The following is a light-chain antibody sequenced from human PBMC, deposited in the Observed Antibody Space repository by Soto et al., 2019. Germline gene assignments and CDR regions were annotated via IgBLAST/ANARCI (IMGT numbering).Light chain of an antibody. CDR1: QSVSSY. Sequence: EIGLSQSPATLSLSPGERATLSCRASQSVSSYLAWYQQKPGQAPRLLIYDASTRASGIPARFSGSGSGTDFTLTINSLEPEDFAVYYCQQRSNWITFGQGTKVDI. CDR2: DAS. J-gene: IGKJ1*01. V-gene: IGKV3-11*01. CDR3: QQRSNWIT.